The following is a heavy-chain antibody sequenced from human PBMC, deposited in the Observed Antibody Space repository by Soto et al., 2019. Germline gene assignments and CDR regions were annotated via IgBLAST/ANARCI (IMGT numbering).Heavy chain of an antibody. CDR2: IYYSGYT. J-gene: IGHJ4*02. V-gene: IGHV4-61*01. Sequence: SETLSLTCTVSGGSVSSGSYYWSWIRQPPGKRLEWIGYIYYSGYTNYNPSLKSRVTISVDTPKNQFSLKLSSVTDVDTAVYYCARDTTLMADYWGQGTLVTVS. CDR1: GGSVSSGSYY. D-gene: IGHD2-2*01. CDR3: ARDTTLMADY.